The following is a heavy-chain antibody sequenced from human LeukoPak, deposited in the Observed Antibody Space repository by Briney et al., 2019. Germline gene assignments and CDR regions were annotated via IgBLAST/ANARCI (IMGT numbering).Heavy chain of an antibody. J-gene: IGHJ4*02. D-gene: IGHD4-17*01. CDR3: AKIAPWGAVTTTDGFDY. Sequence: PGGSLRLSCAASGFTFSSYAMSWVRQAPGKGPEWVSAISGSGGSTYYADSVKGRFTISRDNSKNTLYLQMNSLRAEDTAVYYCAKIAPWGAVTTTDGFDYWGQGTLVTVSS. CDR2: ISGSGGST. V-gene: IGHV3-23*01. CDR1: GFTFSSYA.